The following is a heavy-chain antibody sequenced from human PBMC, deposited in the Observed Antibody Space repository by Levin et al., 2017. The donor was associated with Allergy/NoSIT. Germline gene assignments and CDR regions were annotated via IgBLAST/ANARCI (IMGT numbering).Heavy chain of an antibody. D-gene: IGHD6-13*01. CDR1: GGSLSPYY. V-gene: IGHV4-34*01. CDR2: INHSGAT. J-gene: IGHJ4*02. CDR3: VRVAGAAAEKGD. Sequence: SQTLSLTCAVYGGSLSPYYWTWIRQPPGKGLEWIGHINHSGATNYNPSLESRVTISVDTSKNQFSLKLGSVTAADTAVYYCVRVAGAAAEKGDWGQGTLVTVSS.